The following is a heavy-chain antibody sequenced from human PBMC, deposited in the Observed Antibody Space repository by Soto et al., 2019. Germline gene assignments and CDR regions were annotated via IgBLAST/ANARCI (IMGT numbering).Heavy chain of an antibody. CDR3: AKSAGVRDTSYYFDY. Sequence: GGSLRLSCAASGFTFSSYGMHWVRQAPGKGLEWVAVISYDGSNKYYADSVKGRFTISRDNSKNTLYLQMNSLRAEDTAVYYCAKSAGVRDTSYYFDYWGQGTLVTVSS. V-gene: IGHV3-30*18. J-gene: IGHJ4*02. CDR1: GFTFSSYG. D-gene: IGHD6-25*01. CDR2: ISYDGSNK.